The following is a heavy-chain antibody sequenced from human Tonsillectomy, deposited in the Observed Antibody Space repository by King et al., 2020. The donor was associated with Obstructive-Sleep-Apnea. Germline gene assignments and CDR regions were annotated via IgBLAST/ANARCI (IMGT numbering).Heavy chain of an antibody. D-gene: IGHD6-6*01. J-gene: IGHJ3*01. CDR3: ARHEYSSSGDALDF. V-gene: IGHV5-10-1*03. Sequence: VQLVESGAEMKKPGESLRISCEGSGYSFISYWITWVRQMPGKGLEWMGRFDPSDSYTKYSPSFQGHVTISADKSVSTAYLQWSSLKASDTAMYYCARHEYSSSGDALDFWGQGTMVTVSS. CDR1: GYSFISYW. CDR2: FDPSDSYT.